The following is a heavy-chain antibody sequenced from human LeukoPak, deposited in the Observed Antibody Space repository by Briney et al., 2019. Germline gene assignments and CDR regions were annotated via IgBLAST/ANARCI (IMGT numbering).Heavy chain of an antibody. CDR3: ARQGYYYGSKN. D-gene: IGHD3-10*01. J-gene: IGHJ3*01. Sequence: GESLKISCQGSGYSFTSCWIGRVLQLPGKGLEWMVISYPGGSDTRYSPSFQGQVTISADKSISTAYLQWSSLKASDTAMYYWARQGYYYGSKNWGQGTMVTVSS. CDR1: GYSFTSCW. CDR2: SYPGGSDT. V-gene: IGHV5-51*01.